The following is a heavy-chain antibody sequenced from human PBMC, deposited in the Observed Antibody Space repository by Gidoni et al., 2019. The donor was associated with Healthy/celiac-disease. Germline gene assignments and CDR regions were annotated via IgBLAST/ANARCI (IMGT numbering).Heavy chain of an antibody. CDR3: ARETHSSGWFILLGPRKEDYYGMDV. J-gene: IGHJ6*02. CDR1: GFTFSSYS. D-gene: IGHD6-19*01. CDR2: ISSSISYI. Sequence: EVQLVESGGGLVKPGGSLRLSCAAAGFTFSSYSMNWVRQAPGKGLEGVSSISSSISYIYYADSVKGRFTISRDNAKNSLYLQMNSLRAEDTAVYYCARETHSSGWFILLGPRKEDYYGMDVWGQGTTVTVSS. V-gene: IGHV3-21*01.